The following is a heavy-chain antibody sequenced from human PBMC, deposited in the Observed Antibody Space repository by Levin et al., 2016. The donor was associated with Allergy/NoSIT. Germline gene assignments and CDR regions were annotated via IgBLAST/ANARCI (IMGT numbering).Heavy chain of an antibody. Sequence: WIRQPPGKGLEWIGSIYYSGSTYYNPSLKSRVTISVDTSKNQFSLKLSSVTAADTAVYYCARHSDYGDYGRGFNWFDPWGQGTLVTVSS. CDR2: IYYSGST. J-gene: IGHJ5*02. D-gene: IGHD4-17*01. V-gene: IGHV4-39*01. CDR3: ARHSDYGDYGRGFNWFDP.